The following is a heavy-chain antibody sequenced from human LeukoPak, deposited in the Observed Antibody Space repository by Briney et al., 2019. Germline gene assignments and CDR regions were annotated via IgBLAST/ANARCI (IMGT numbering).Heavy chain of an antibody. CDR1: GFTFSNYW. CDR2: INTDGSSP. Sequence: AGSLRLSCAASGFTFSNYWMHWVRQAPGKGLVWVSHINTDGSSPTYGDSAKGRFTVSRDNAKNTLFLQMNSLRVEDTAVYYCARGTAVTARIDYWGQGTLVTVS. J-gene: IGHJ4*02. CDR3: ARGTAVTARIDY. D-gene: IGHD2-2*01. V-gene: IGHV3-74*01.